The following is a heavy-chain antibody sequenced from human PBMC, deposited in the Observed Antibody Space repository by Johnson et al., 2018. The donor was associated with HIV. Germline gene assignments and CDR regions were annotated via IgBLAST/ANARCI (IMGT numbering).Heavy chain of an antibody. CDR2: IRYDGSNK. J-gene: IGHJ3*02. CDR1: GFTFNNYG. Sequence: QVQLVEYGGGLVQPGGSLRLSCAASGFTFNNYGMHWVRQAPGKGLGWVAFIRYDGSNKYYADSVKGRFPISRDNSKNTLYLQMNSLRAEDTAVYYCAKSYYEEERPMGVDAFDIWGQGTMVTVSS. V-gene: IGHV3-30*02. D-gene: IGHD1-26*01. CDR3: AKSYYEEERPMGVDAFDI.